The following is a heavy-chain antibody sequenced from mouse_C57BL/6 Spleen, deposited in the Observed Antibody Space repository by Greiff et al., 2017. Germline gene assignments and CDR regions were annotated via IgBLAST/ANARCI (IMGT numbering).Heavy chain of an antibody. CDR2: ISSGGSYT. D-gene: IGHD4-1*02. CDR3: ARLPTGTGAMDY. CDR1: GFTFSSYG. J-gene: IGHJ4*01. V-gene: IGHV5-6*01. Sequence: EVKLMESGGDLVKPGGSLKLSCAASGFTFSSYGMSWVRQTPDKRLEWVATISSGGSYTYYPDSVKGRFTISRDNAKNTLYLQMSSLKSEDTAMYYCARLPTGTGAMDYWGQGTSVTVSS.